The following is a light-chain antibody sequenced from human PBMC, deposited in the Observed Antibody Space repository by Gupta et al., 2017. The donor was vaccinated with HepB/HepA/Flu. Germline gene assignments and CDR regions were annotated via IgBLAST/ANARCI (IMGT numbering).Light chain of an antibody. Sequence: DIQMTQSPSSLSASIGDSLTITCQASQDISNYLNWSQQKPGKSPKFLIYDASNLETGVPSRFSGSGSGTDFTFTISSLQPENIATFYCQQDDNIPASFGLGTKLEIK. CDR2: DAS. V-gene: IGKV1-33*01. J-gene: IGKJ2*03. CDR3: QQDDNIPAS. CDR1: QDISNY.